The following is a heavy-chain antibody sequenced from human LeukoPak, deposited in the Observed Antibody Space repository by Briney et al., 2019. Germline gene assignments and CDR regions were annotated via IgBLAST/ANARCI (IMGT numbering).Heavy chain of an antibody. V-gene: IGHV3-74*01. D-gene: IGHD6-19*01. CDR1: GFTFSTYW. CDR2: IVSDGSRT. Sequence: GGSLRLSCAASGFTFSTYWMHWVRQAPGKGLVWVSRIVSDGSRTTYADSVKGRFTISRDNAKNTLYLQMNSLRTEDTAVYYCARPETQYSSGLDGFDIWGQGTMVTVSS. CDR3: ARPETQYSSGLDGFDI. J-gene: IGHJ3*02.